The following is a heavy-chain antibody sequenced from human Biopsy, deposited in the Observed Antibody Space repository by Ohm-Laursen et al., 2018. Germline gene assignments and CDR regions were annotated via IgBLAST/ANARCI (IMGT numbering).Heavy chain of an antibody. Sequence: TLSLTCTVSGGSIGGSEYYWNWIRQHPGKGLEWIGLISYSGTTFYNPSLESLLTISIDTSKNHFSLNLRSVTAADTAVYYCARGVPHYDGSGFPLAGYWYFDLWGRGTLVTVSS. CDR3: ARGVPHYDGSGFPLAGYWYFDL. V-gene: IGHV4-31*01. CDR2: ISYSGTT. D-gene: IGHD3-22*01. J-gene: IGHJ2*01. CDR1: GGSIGGSEYY.